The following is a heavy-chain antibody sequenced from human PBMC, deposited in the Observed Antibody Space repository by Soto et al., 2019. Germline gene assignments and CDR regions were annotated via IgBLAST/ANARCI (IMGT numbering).Heavy chain of an antibody. CDR3: ARDILVGAGTARAFDV. CDR1: GFTFSYYW. J-gene: IGHJ3*01. V-gene: IGHV3-7*01. Sequence: EVQLMESGGGLAQPGGSLRLSCEDSGFTFSYYWMTWVRQAPGKGLEWVANINQDGSGQYYVDSVKGRFTISRDNAKKSVYLQMSSLRVDDTAVYFCARDILVGAGTARAFDVWGQGTTVILSS. D-gene: IGHD6-13*01. CDR2: INQDGSGQ.